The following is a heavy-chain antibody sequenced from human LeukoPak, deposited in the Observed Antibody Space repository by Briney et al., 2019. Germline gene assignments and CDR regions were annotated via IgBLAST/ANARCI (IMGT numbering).Heavy chain of an antibody. CDR3: ARQGQTWSSSDN. D-gene: IGHD2-8*01. V-gene: IGHV5-10-1*01. CDR1: AYSFTNYW. CDR2: IDPGDSQT. J-gene: IGHJ4*02. Sequence: GESLRISCKGSAYSFTNYWISWVRQMPGKGLEWMGRIDPGDSQTNYSPSFQGHVTISADKSISTAYLQWSSLKASDTAMYYCARQGQTWSSSDNWGQGTLVTVSS.